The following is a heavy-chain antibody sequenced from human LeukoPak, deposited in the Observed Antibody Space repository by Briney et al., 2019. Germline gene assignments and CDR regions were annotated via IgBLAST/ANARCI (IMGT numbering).Heavy chain of an antibody. CDR2: ISSSGSTI. D-gene: IGHD6-6*01. CDR1: GFTFSDYY. J-gene: IGHJ4*02. V-gene: IGHV3-11*04. CDR3: ARELSIAARLFDY. Sequence: GGSLRLSCAASGFTFSDYYMSWIRQAPGKGLEWVSYISSSGSTIYYADSVKGRFTISRDNAKNSLYLQMNSLRAEDTAVYYCARELSIAARLFDYWGQGTLVTVSS.